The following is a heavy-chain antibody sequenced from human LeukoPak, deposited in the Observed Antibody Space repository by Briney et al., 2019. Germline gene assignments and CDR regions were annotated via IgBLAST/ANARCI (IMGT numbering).Heavy chain of an antibody. CDR1: GFIFSSRW. D-gene: IGHD6-6*01. J-gene: IGHJ4*02. V-gene: IGHV3-23*01. Sequence: PGGSLRLSCAAPGFIFSSRWMHWVRRGPGKGLEWVSSISSSGANTYYADSVKGRFTIARDNSKNTLYLQMNSLRAEDTAVYYCARALRYSSSSYYFDYWGQGTLVTVSS. CDR3: ARALRYSSSSYYFDY. CDR2: ISSSGANT.